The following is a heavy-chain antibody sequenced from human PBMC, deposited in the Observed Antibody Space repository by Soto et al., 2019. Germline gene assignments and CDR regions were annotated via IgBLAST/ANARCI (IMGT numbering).Heavy chain of an antibody. CDR1: GGIFGSHG. D-gene: IGHD3-22*01. V-gene: IGHV1-69*01. J-gene: IGHJ3*01. Sequence: QVQLIQSEAEVKKPGSSVRVSCTASGGIFGSHGFSWVRQAPGQRLEWVGGFIPIFRTLTYTGKFQARVRIAEDASTNTVYLDLSNLTSEDTAVYYCVRDRRIYYSDPHDEFVASDYEVWGQGTMVSVSS. CDR3: VRDRRIYYSDPHDEFVASDYEV. CDR2: FIPIFRTL.